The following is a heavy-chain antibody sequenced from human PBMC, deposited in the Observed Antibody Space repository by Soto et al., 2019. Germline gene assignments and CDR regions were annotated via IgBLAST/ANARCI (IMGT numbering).Heavy chain of an antibody. Sequence: PGESLKISCKGSGYSFTSYWIGWVRQMPWKGLEWMGIIYPGDSDTRYSPSFQGQVTISADKSISTAYLQWSSLKASDTAMYYCARLAVPTRNYYYYYMDVWGKGTTVTVSS. J-gene: IGHJ6*03. D-gene: IGHD2-2*01. CDR1: GYSFTSYW. V-gene: IGHV5-51*01. CDR3: ARLAVPTRNYYYYYMDV. CDR2: IYPGDSDT.